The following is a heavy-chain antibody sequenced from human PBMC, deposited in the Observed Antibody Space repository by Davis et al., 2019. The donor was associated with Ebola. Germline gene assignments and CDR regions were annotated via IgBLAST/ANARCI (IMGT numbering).Heavy chain of an antibody. Sequence: ASVKVSCKASGYTFTGYYMHWVRQAPGQGLEWMGWMNPNSGNTGYAQKFQGRVTITRNTSISTAYMELSSLRSEDTAVYYCARGRFEVVMYYFDYWGQGTLVTVSS. J-gene: IGHJ4*02. CDR3: ARGRFEVVMYYFDY. CDR2: MNPNSGNT. D-gene: IGHD3-3*01. V-gene: IGHV1-8*03. CDR1: GYTFTGYY.